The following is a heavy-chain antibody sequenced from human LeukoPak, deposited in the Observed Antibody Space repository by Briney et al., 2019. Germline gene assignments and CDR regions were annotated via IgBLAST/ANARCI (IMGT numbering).Heavy chain of an antibody. D-gene: IGHD3-22*01. CDR3: ARARNNYDISGYSALDY. Sequence: QVQLVESGGGVVQPGRSLRLSCAASGFSFSSYGMHWVRQAPGKGLEWVASLWYDGTNKYYADSVKGRFTISRDNSKNTLYLQMDSLRAEDTAVYYCARARNNYDISGYSALDYWGQGALVTVSS. J-gene: IGHJ4*02. CDR2: LWYDGTNK. V-gene: IGHV3-33*01. CDR1: GFSFSSYG.